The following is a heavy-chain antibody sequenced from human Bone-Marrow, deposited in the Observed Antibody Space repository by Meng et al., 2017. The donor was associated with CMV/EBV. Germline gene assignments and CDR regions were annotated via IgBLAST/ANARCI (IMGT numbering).Heavy chain of an antibody. V-gene: IGHV3-48*04. CDR2: ISSSSTTI. D-gene: IGHD2-15*01. CDR3: ARDLFSVGYYYYGMDV. Sequence: GESLKISCAASGFTFSTYSMNWVRQAPGKGLEWVSYISSSSTTIYYADSVRGRFTISRDNAKNSLYLQMNSLRAEDTAVYYCARDLFSVGYYYYGMDVWGQGTTVTVSS. J-gene: IGHJ6*02. CDR1: GFTFSTYS.